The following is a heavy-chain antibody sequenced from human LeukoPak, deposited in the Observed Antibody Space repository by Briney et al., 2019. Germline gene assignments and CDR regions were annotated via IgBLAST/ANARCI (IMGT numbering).Heavy chain of an antibody. CDR1: RFTFNCAW. CDR3: TTDEDWNYARKDV. D-gene: IGHD1-7*01. V-gene: IGHV3-15*04. CDR2: TVSEIDGGTT. Sequence: GGSLRLSCAASRFTFNCAWMSWVRQVPGKGLEWVGQTVSEIDGGTTDYATPVKGRFTISRDDSKSTLYLQMNSLKIEDTAVYYCTTDEDWNYARKDVWGQGATVIVSS. J-gene: IGHJ6*02.